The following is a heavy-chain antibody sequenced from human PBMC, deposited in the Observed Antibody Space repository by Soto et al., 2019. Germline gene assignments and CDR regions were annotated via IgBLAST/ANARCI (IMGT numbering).Heavy chain of an antibody. CDR2: IVVGSGNT. D-gene: IGHD5-18*01. CDR1: GFTFTSSA. CDR3: AATHPRERDTAISPYNDAFDI. V-gene: IGHV1-58*01. Sequence: QMPLVQSGPEVKKPGTSVKVSCKASGFTFTSSAVQWVRQARGQRLEWIGWIVVGSGNTNYAQKFQERVTITRDMSTSTAYMELSSLRSEDTAVYYCAATHPRERDTAISPYNDAFDIWGQGTMVTVSS. J-gene: IGHJ3*02.